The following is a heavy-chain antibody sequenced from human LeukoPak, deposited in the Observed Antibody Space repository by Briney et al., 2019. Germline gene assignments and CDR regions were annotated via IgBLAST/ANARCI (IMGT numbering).Heavy chain of an antibody. J-gene: IGHJ5*02. CDR3: ARDAGVGASHWFDP. D-gene: IGHD1-26*01. Sequence: ASVKVSCKASGYTFTSYGISWVRQAPGQGLEWMGWISAYNGNTNYAQKLQGRVAMTTDTSTSTAYMELRSLRSDDTAVYYCARDAGVGASHWFDPWGQGTLVTVSS. CDR2: ISAYNGNT. CDR1: GYTFTSYG. V-gene: IGHV1-18*01.